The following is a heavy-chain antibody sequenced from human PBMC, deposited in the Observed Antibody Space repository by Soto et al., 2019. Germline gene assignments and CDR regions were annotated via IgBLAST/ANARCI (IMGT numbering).Heavy chain of an antibody. CDR1: GFIFRNYG. CDR3: ARDVGGSSYYFY. Sequence: QVQLVESGGGVVQPGRSLRLSCAASGFIFRNYGMHWVRQASGKGLEWVAGIRYDGSNKVYADSVKGRFTISRDNSENTLSLELSSLRAVDTAVYYCARDVGGSSYYFYWGQGTLVTVSS. CDR2: IRYDGSNK. J-gene: IGHJ4*02. D-gene: IGHD2-15*01. V-gene: IGHV3-30*19.